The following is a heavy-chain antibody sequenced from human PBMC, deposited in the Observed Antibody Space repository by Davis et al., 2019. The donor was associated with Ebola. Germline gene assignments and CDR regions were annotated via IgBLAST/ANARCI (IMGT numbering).Heavy chain of an antibody. J-gene: IGHJ2*01. CDR3: ATPLSVGFYDWYFDL. Sequence: ASVKVSCKASGYTFTSYYIHWVRQAPGQGLEWMGWINPNSGGTNYAQKFRGRVTMTRDTSISTAYMELTRLRSDDTAVYYCATPLSVGFYDWYFDLWGRGTLVTVSS. CDR1: GYTFTSYY. V-gene: IGHV1-2*02. CDR2: INPNSGGT. D-gene: IGHD2/OR15-2a*01.